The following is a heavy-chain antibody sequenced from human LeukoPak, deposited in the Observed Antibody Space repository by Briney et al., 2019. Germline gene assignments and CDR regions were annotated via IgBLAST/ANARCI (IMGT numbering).Heavy chain of an antibody. CDR1: GGSISSGSYY. D-gene: IGHD6-19*01. J-gene: IGHJ4*02. V-gene: IGHV4-61*02. CDR3: ARGTPEQWPDKCYFDS. Sequence: SETLSLTCTVSGGSISSGSYYWSWIRQPAGKGLEWIGRIYTSGSTNYNPSLESRVTISVDTSKNQFSLKLSSVTAADTAVYYCARGTPEQWPDKCYFDSWGQGTLVTVSS. CDR2: IYTSGST.